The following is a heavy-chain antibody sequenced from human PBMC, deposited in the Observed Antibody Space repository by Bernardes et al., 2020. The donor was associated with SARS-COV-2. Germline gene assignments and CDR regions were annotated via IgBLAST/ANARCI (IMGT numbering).Heavy chain of an antibody. CDR3: ARGRGLLFSSARFDP. J-gene: IGHJ5*02. Sequence: SETLSLTCAVYGGSFSGYYWSWIRQPPGKGLEWIGEINHSGSTNYNPSLKSRVTISVDTSKNQFSLKLSSVTAADTAVYYCARGRGLLFSSARFDPWGQGTLVTVSS. CDR1: GGSFSGYY. CDR2: INHSGST. D-gene: IGHD2-2*01. V-gene: IGHV4-34*01.